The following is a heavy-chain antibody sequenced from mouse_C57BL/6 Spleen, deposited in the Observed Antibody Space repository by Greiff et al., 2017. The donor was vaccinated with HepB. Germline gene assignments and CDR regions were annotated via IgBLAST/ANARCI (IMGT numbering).Heavy chain of an antibody. J-gene: IGHJ4*01. CDR2: IYPRSGNT. V-gene: IGHV1-81*01. D-gene: IGHD2-1*01. Sequence: VQVVESGAELARPGASVKLSCKASGYTFTSYGISWVKQRTGQGLEWIGEIYPRSGNTYYNEKFKGKATLTADKSSSTAYMELRSLTAEDSAVYFCARRGGIYYGPSLYYAMDYWGQGTSVTVSS. CDR3: ARRGGIYYGPSLYYAMDY. CDR1: GYTFTSYG.